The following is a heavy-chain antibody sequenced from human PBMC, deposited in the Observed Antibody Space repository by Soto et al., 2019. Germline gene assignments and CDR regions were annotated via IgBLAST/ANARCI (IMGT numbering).Heavy chain of an antibody. V-gene: IGHV3-48*03. CDR3: ARDPPRFYYNGMDV. CDR1: GFNFSSYE. CDR2: ISFSGSTK. D-gene: IGHD4-17*01. J-gene: IGHJ6*02. Sequence: PGGSQRRPCAASGFNFSSYEMNWVRQASGKGLEWISYISFSGSTKNYADSVKGRFTISRDNAKNSLFLQMNSLRAEDTAVYYCARDPPRFYYNGMDVWGQGTTVTSP.